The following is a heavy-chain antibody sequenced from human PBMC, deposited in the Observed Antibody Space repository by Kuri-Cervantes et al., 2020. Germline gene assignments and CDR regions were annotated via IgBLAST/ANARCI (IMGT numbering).Heavy chain of an antibody. CDR3: ARDNYFDY. V-gene: IGHV3-11*04. Sequence: GGSLRLSCAVYGGSFSGYYWSWVRQAPGKGLEWVSYISSSGNIINYADSVKGRFTISRDKAKNSLYLLMNSLRDEDTAVYYCARDNYFDYWGQGTLVTVSS. J-gene: IGHJ4*02. CDR2: ISSSGNII. CDR1: GGSFSGYY.